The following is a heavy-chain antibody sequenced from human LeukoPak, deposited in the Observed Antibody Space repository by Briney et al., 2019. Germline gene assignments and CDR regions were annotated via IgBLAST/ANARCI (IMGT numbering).Heavy chain of an antibody. CDR2: ISAYNGNT. V-gene: IGHV1-18*04. CDR3: ARDKEGGSSWYGY. Sequence: GASVKVSCKASGYTFTDYYMQWVRQAPGQGLEWMGWISAYNGNTNYAQKLQGRVTMTTDTSTSTAYMELRSLRSDDTAVYYCARDKEGGSSWYGYWGQGTLVTVSS. CDR1: GYTFTDYY. D-gene: IGHD6-13*01. J-gene: IGHJ4*02.